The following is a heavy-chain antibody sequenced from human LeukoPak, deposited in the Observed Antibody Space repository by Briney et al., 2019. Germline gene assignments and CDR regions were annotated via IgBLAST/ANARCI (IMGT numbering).Heavy chain of an antibody. V-gene: IGHV3-11*01. Sequence: GGSLRLSCAASGFTFSTYAMSWIRPAPGKGLEWVSYISSSGSTIYYTDSVKGRFTISRDNAKNSLYLQMNSLRAEDTAVYYCARTRYSYGLSYFDYWGQGTLVTVSS. D-gene: IGHD5-18*01. CDR3: ARTRYSYGLSYFDY. CDR1: GFTFSTYA. J-gene: IGHJ4*02. CDR2: ISSSGSTI.